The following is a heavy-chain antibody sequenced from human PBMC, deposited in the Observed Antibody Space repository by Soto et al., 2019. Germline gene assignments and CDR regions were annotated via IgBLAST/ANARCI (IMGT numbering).Heavy chain of an antibody. V-gene: IGHV3-30*03. CDR2: VSSKGETK. CDR3: VREGRFGEWYFDL. Sequence: QVHLVDSGGGVVQPGRSLRLSCVASGFIFSDHGMQWVRQAPGKGLEWVAVVSSKGETKRYADSVKGRFTISRDNSKNTMYLQMDSMITEDAAVYYCVREGRFGEWYFDLWGRGTLVAVSS. CDR1: GFIFSDHG. D-gene: IGHD3-10*01. J-gene: IGHJ2*01.